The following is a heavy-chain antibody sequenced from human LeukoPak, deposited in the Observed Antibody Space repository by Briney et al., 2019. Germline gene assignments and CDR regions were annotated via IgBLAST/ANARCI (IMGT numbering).Heavy chain of an antibody. CDR2: INHSGST. D-gene: IGHD4-17*01. J-gene: IGHJ4*02. CDR3: ARRYGDSRY. CDR1: GGSFSGYY. Sequence: SETLSLTCAVYGGSFSGYYWSWIRQPPGKGLEWIGEINHSGSTNYNPSLKSRVTISVDTSKNQFSLKLSSVTAADTAVYYCARRYGDSRYWGQGTLVTVSS. V-gene: IGHV4-34*01.